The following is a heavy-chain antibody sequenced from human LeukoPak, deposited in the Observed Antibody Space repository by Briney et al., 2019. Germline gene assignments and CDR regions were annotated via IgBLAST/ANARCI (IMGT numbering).Heavy chain of an antibody. J-gene: IGHJ6*03. CDR3: ARAYDNYYYYYMDV. V-gene: IGHV3-11*04. D-gene: IGHD3-9*01. CDR2: ISSSGSTI. Sequence: PGGSLRLSCAASGFTFSDYCMSWIRQAPGKGLEWISYISSSGSTIYYADSVKGRFTISRDNAKNSLYLQMNSLRAEDTAVYYCARAYDNYYYYYMDVWGKGTTVTISS. CDR1: GFTFSDYC.